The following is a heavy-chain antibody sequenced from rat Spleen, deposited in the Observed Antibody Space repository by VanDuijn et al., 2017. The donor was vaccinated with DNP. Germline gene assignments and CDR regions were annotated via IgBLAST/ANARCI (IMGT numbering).Heavy chain of an antibody. Sequence: EVQLVESGGGLVQPGRSLKLSCAASGFTFSNYDMAWVRQAPTMGLEWVASISPSGDNTYYRDSVKGRFTVSRENAKSSLYLQMDSLRSEDTATYYCARRGHIAAYYYAMDAWGQGTSVTVSS. CDR2: ISPSGDNT. J-gene: IGHJ4*01. D-gene: IGHD1-2*01. CDR1: GFTFSNYD. CDR3: ARRGHIAAYYYAMDA. V-gene: IGHV5-25*01.